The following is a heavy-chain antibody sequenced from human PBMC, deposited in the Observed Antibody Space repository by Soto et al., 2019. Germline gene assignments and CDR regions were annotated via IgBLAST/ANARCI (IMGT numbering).Heavy chain of an antibody. CDR2: ILVSGST. CDR3: AKATATGGGAFEI. V-gene: IGHV3-23*01. CDR1: GFICSSYD. D-gene: IGHD2-8*02. J-gene: IGHJ3*02. Sequence: GGSLRLSCAVSGFICSSYDMGWVRQAPGKGLEWVSTILVSGSTHYEDSVKGRFTISRDTSRNTVYLQMNSLTAGDTAVYYCAKATATGGGAFEIYGQGTMVTVSS.